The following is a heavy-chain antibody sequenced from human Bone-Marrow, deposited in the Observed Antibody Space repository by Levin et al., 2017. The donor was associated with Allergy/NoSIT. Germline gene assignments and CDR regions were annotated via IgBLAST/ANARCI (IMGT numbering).Heavy chain of an antibody. CDR2: IYPGDSDI. CDR1: GYSFPRSW. V-gene: IGHV5-51*01. CDR3: ARLIKAAFDV. J-gene: IGHJ3*01. Sequence: GESLKISCQASGYSFPRSWIGWVRQTPGKGMEWLGSIYPGDSDIRYNPSFEGRVTLSADKSMNTAYLQWSSLKASDSGMYYCARLIKAAFDVWGQGTVVTVSS.